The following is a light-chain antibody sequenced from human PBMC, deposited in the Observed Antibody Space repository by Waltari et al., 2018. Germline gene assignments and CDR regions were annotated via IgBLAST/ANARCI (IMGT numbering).Light chain of an antibody. Sequence: QSALTQPASVSGSPGQSITISCAGTSRDIGAYDYGSWYQQHPGKAPKLIIFGVSNRPSGVSNRFSASKSANTASLTISGLQAEDEADYFCSSCRTNTYTWVFGGGTRLTVL. CDR2: GVS. CDR1: SRDIGAYDY. V-gene: IGLV2-14*03. J-gene: IGLJ3*02. CDR3: SSCRTNTYTWV.